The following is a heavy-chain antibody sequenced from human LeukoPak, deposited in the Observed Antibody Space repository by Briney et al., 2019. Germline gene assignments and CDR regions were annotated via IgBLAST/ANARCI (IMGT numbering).Heavy chain of an antibody. CDR3: ARDLFGGVVVITSIFDY. J-gene: IGHJ4*02. CDR1: GFTFSSYA. V-gene: IGHV3-30-3*01. D-gene: IGHD3-22*01. Sequence: GGSLRLSCAASGFTFSSYAMHWVRQVPGKGLEWVAVISYDGSNKYYADSVKGRFTISRDNSKNTLYLQMNSLRAEDTAVYYCARDLFGGVVVITSIFDYWGQGTLVTVSS. CDR2: ISYDGSNK.